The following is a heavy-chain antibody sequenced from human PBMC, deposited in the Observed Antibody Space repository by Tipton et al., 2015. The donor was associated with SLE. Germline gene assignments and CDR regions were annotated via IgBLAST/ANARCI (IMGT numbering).Heavy chain of an antibody. D-gene: IGHD5/OR15-5a*01. Sequence: VQLVQSGGGVVQPGGSLRLSCAASGFTYSGYAMHWVRQAPGKGLEWVSSISSSSSYIYYADSVKGRFTISRDNAKNSLYLQMNSLRAEDTAVYYCARDEYSVYVNHNAFDIWGQGTMVTVSS. J-gene: IGHJ3*02. V-gene: IGHV3-21*03. CDR1: GFTYSGYA. CDR3: ARDEYSVYVNHNAFDI. CDR2: ISSSSSYI.